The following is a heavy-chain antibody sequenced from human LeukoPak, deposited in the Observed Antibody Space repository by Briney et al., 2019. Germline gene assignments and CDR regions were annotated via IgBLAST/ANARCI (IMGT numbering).Heavy chain of an antibody. Sequence: ASVKVSCKASGYTFTSYGISWVRQAPGQGLEWMGWISAYNGNTNYAQKLKGRVTMTTDTSTSTDYMELRGLRSDDTAVYYCARGSLRYCSGGSCYSGGYWGQGTLVTVSS. V-gene: IGHV1-18*01. J-gene: IGHJ4*02. D-gene: IGHD2-15*01. CDR2: ISAYNGNT. CDR1: GYTFTSYG. CDR3: ARGSLRYCSGGSCYSGGY.